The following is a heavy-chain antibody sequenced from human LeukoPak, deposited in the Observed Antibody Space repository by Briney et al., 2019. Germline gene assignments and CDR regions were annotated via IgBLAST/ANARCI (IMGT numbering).Heavy chain of an antibody. CDR2: IYSTGST. D-gene: IGHD2-2*01. Sequence: SETLSLTCSVSGGSISSYYWSWIRQPAGKGLEWIGRIYSTGSTNYNPSLKSRVTMSVDTSKNQFSPKLSSVTAADTAVYYCASYSTICSSTSCYAFDYWGQGTLVTVSS. J-gene: IGHJ4*02. CDR1: GGSISSYY. CDR3: ASYSTICSSTSCYAFDY. V-gene: IGHV4-4*07.